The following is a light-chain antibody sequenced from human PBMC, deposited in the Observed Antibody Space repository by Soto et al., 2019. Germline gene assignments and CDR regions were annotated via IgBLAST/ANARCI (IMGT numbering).Light chain of an antibody. CDR2: DAS. CDR3: QQRSNWPGT. Sequence: EIVMTQSPATLSVSPVERVTLSCRASQSVSSFLAWYQQKPGQAPRLLIYDASNRATGIPARFSGSGSGTDFTLTISSLEPEDFAVYYCQQRSNWPGTFGPGNKGDIK. CDR1: QSVSSF. J-gene: IGKJ3*01. V-gene: IGKV3-11*01.